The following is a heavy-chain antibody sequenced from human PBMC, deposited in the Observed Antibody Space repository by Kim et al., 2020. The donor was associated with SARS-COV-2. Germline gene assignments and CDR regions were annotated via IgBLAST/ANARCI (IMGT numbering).Heavy chain of an antibody. Sequence: ASVKVSCKASGYTFTSYYMHWVRQAPGQGLEWMGIINPSGGSTSYAQKFQGRVTMTRDTSTSTVYMELSSLRSEDTAVYYCARGADIGPGIAAAAMAGAFDIWGQGTMVTVSS. D-gene: IGHD6-13*01. CDR3: ARGADIGPGIAAAAMAGAFDI. J-gene: IGHJ3*02. CDR2: INPSGGST. CDR1: GYTFTSYY. V-gene: IGHV1-46*01.